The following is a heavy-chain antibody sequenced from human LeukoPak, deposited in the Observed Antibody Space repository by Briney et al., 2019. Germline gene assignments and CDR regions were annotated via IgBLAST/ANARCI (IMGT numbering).Heavy chain of an antibody. D-gene: IGHD1-1*01. CDR3: ARVQQLRSVARGQSNKNWFDP. CDR2: INHSGST. J-gene: IGHJ5*02. Sequence: SETLSLTCAVYGGSFSGYYWSWIRQPPGKGLEWIGEINHSGSTNYNPSLKSRDTISVDTSKNQFSLKLSSVTAADTAVYYCARVQQLRSVARGQSNKNWFDPWGQGTLVTVSS. CDR1: GGSFSGYY. V-gene: IGHV4-34*01.